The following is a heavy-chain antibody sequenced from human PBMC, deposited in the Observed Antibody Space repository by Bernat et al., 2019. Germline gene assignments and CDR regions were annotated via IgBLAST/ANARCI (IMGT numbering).Heavy chain of an antibody. D-gene: IGHD3-10*01. V-gene: IGHV3-15*01. CDR1: GFTFSNAW. J-gene: IGHJ6*02. Sequence: EVQLVESGGGLVKPGGSLRLSCAASGFTFSNAWMSWVRQAPGKGLEWVGRIKSKTDGGTIDYAAPVEGRFTISRDDAKTTLYLQMNSLKTEDTAVYYCARDITELLWFGEGGYGMDVWGQGTTVTVSS. CDR3: ARDITELLWFGEGGYGMDV. CDR2: IKSKTDGGTI.